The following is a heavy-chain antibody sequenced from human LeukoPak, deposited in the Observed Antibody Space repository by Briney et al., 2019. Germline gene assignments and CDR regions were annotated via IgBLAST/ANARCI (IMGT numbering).Heavy chain of an antibody. CDR3: AKDPMTTVTTVDSD. D-gene: IGHD4-17*01. CDR1: GFTFSNYA. Sequence: GGSLRLSCAASGFTFSNYAMSWVRQAPGKGLEWVSAFSGSGVSTHYADSVKGRFTISRDNSKNTLYLQMNSLRAEDTAVYYCAKDPMTTVTTVDSDWGQGTLVTVSS. J-gene: IGHJ4*02. V-gene: IGHV3-23*01. CDR2: FSGSGVST.